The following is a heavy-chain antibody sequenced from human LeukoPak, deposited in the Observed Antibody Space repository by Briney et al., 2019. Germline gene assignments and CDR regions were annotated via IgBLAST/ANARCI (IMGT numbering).Heavy chain of an antibody. J-gene: IGHJ4*02. CDR3: ARGYSSGWSAFDY. V-gene: IGHV3-48*03. CDR1: GFTFSSYE. CDR2: ITSSGSTI. Sequence: GGSLRLSCAASGFTFSSYEMNWVRQAPGKGLEWVSYITSSGSTIHYADSVKGRFTISRDNADNSLYLQMNSLRAEDTAVYYCARGYSSGWSAFDYWGQGTLVTVSS. D-gene: IGHD6-19*01.